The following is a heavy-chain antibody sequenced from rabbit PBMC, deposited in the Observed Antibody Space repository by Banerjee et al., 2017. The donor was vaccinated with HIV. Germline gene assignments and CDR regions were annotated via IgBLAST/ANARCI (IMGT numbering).Heavy chain of an antibody. CDR1: GFTISSSYW. J-gene: IGHJ4*01. Sequence: QSLEESGGDLVKPGASLTLTCAASGFTISSSYWICWVRQAPGKGLEWIACIYTGSNSDTYYASWAKGRFTISNASWTTVTLQMTSLTAADTASYFCARDLAGVIGWNFNLWGQGTLVTVS. D-gene: IGHD4-1*01. V-gene: IGHV1S40*01. CDR3: ARDLAGVIGWNFNL. CDR2: IYTGSNSDT.